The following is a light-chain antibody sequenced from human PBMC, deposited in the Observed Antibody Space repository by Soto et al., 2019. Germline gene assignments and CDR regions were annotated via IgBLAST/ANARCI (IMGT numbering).Light chain of an antibody. Sequence: EIVMTHSPATLAVSPGDGATLSCRASQSVNSNLAWYQQKPGQAPRLLIYEASSRATGIPDRFSGSGSGTDFTLTISRLEPEDFAVYYCQQYRTFGQGTKVDI. CDR2: EAS. CDR3: QQYRT. J-gene: IGKJ1*01. V-gene: IGKV3D-15*01. CDR1: QSVNSN.